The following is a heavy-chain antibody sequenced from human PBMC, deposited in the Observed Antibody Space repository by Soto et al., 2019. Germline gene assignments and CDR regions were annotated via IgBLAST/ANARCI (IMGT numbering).Heavy chain of an antibody. J-gene: IGHJ4*02. V-gene: IGHV4-39*01. Sequence: SETLSLTCTVSGGSISSYYWSWIRQPPGKGLEWIGSIYYSGSTYYNPSLKSRVTISVDTSKNQFSLKLSSVTAADTAVYYCERVSSSWWPAKFDNWGQGTLVNVSS. D-gene: IGHD6-13*01. CDR3: ERVSSSWWPAKFDN. CDR1: GGSISSYY. CDR2: IYYSGST.